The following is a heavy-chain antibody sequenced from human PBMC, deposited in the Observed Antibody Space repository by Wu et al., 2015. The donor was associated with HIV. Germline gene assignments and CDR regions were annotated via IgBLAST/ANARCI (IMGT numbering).Heavy chain of an antibody. Sequence: QVQLVQSGAEVKKPGASVKVSCKASGYTLTDYYMHWVRQAPGQGLEWMGWMAPNSDVTKYAQKFQGRVTMTRDTSVSTAYMEMSSLRSDDTAVYYCATYGPGYNWMYKWGQGTLVTVS. CDR3: ATYGPGYNWMYK. D-gene: IGHD1-20*01. CDR2: MAPNSDVT. V-gene: IGHV1-2*02. CDR1: GYTLTDYY. J-gene: IGHJ1*01.